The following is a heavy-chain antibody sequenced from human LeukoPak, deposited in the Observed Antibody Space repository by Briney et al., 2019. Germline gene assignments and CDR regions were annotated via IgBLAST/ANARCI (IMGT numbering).Heavy chain of an antibody. J-gene: IGHJ6*03. CDR2: ITGSGISA. D-gene: IGHD2-2*02. CDR3: AKNILPDYYYYMDV. V-gene: IGHV3-23*01. CDR1: GFTFSNYA. Sequence: GGSLRLSCVASGFTFSNYAMNWVRQVPGKGLEWVSSITGSGISAYYADSVKGRFIISRDNSKNTLDLQMSRLRAEDTAVYYCAKNILPDYYYYMDVWGKGTTVTVSS.